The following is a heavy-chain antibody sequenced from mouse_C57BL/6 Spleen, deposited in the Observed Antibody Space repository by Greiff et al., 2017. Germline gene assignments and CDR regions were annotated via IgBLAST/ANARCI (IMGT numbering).Heavy chain of an antibody. CDR3: ARDGDYYGSGYYFDY. D-gene: IGHD1-1*01. CDR1: GYTFTSYW. Sequence: QVQLKQPGAELVRPGSSVKLSCKASGYTFTSYWMHWVKQRPIQGLEWIGNIDPSDSETHYNQKFKDKATLTVDKSSSTAYMQLSSLTSEDSAVYYWARDGDYYGSGYYFDYWGQGTTLTVSS. CDR2: IDPSDSET. V-gene: IGHV1-52*01. J-gene: IGHJ2*01.